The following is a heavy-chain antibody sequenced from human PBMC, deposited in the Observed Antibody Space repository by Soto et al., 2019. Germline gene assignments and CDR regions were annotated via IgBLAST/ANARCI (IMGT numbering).Heavy chain of an antibody. V-gene: IGHV5-10-1*01. Sequence: GESLKISCKGSGYSFTSYWISWVRQMPGKGLEWMGRIDPSDSYTNYSPSFQGHVTISADKSISTAYLQWSSLKASDTAMYYCARPVYIAARQSLGMDVWGRGTTVTVSS. CDR2: IDPSDSYT. J-gene: IGHJ6*02. CDR3: ARPVYIAARQSLGMDV. D-gene: IGHD6-6*01. CDR1: GYSFTSYW.